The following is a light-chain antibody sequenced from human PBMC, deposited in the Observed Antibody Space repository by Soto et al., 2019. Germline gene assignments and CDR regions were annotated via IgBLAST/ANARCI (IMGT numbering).Light chain of an antibody. J-gene: IGKJ3*01. Sequence: EIVLTQSPGTLSSSPGERATLSCRASQTVTSNYLAWYQQKPGQAPRLLFFGASIRATGLPDRFSGGGSGTDFTLTISRLEPEDFAVYYCQQRSNWTQVTLGPGTKVDIK. CDR1: QTVTSNY. V-gene: IGKV3D-20*02. CDR3: QQRSNWTQVT. CDR2: GAS.